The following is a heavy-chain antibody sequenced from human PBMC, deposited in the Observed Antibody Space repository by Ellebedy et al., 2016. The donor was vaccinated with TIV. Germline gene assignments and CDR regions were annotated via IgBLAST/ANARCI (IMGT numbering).Heavy chain of an antibody. CDR2: TYYRSKWYN. J-gene: IGHJ6*02. D-gene: IGHD2-2*01. CDR3: ARDCSSTSCNVLYGMDV. V-gene: IGHV6-1*01. CDR1: GDSVSSNSAA. Sequence: SQTLSLTCAISGDSVSSNSAAWNWIRQSPSRGLEWLGRTYYRSKWYNDYAVSVKSRITINPDTSKNQFSLQLNSVTPEDTAVYYCARDCSSTSCNVLYGMDVWGQGTTVTVSS.